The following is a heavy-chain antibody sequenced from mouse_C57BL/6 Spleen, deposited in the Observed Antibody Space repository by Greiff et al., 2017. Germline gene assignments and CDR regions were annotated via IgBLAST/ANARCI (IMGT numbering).Heavy chain of an antibody. CDR3: AIYYSNPYPMDY. CDR1: GYTFTSYW. V-gene: IGHV1-55*01. D-gene: IGHD2-5*01. Sequence: QVHVKQPGAELVKPGASVKMSCKASGYTFTSYWITWVKQRPGQGLEWIGDIYPGSGSTNYNEKFKSKATLTVDTSSSTAYMQLSSLTSEDSAVYYCAIYYSNPYPMDYWGQGTSVTVSS. J-gene: IGHJ4*01. CDR2: IYPGSGST.